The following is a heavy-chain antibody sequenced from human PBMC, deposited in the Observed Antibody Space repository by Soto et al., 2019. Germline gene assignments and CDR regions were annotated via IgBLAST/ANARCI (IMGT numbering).Heavy chain of an antibody. CDR2: ISSDGSEK. V-gene: IGHV3-30*18. J-gene: IGHJ4*02. CDR1: GFTFSNYA. Sequence: GGSLRLSCVASGFTFSNYAMHWVRQAPGKGLGWVAVISSDGSEKYYLDSVRDRFTISRDNAKNTLYLQMDNLRPEDTAMYYCANSWTTLTTGFDFWGQGALVTVSS. CDR3: ANSWTTLTTGFDF. D-gene: IGHD4-17*01.